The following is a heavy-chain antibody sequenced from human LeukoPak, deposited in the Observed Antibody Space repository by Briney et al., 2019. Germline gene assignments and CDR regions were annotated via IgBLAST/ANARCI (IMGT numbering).Heavy chain of an antibody. D-gene: IGHD2-8*01. J-gene: IGHJ4*02. V-gene: IGHV4-4*07. CDR2: IYTSGST. CDR1: GGSLSSYY. Sequence: PSETLSLTCTVSGGSLSSYYWSWIRQPAGKGLEWIGRIYTSGSTYYNPSLKSRVTISVDTSKNQFSLKLSSVTAADTAVYYCARDRYCTNGVCYYYWGQGTLVTVSS. CDR3: ARDRYCTNGVCYYY.